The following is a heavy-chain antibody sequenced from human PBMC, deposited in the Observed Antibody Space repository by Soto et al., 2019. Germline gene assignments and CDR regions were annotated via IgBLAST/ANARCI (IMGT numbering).Heavy chain of an antibody. J-gene: IGHJ4*02. V-gene: IGHV4-61*01. Sequence: QVQLQESGPGLVKPSETLSLTCTVSGGSVSSGSYYWSWIRQPPGKGLEWIGYIYYSGSTNYNPSLKSRVTISVDTYKNQFSLKLSSVTAADTAVYYCARDLEGGWGGPSYWGQGTLVTVSS. CDR3: ARDLEGGWGGPSY. CDR2: IYYSGST. CDR1: GGSVSSGSYY. D-gene: IGHD1-1*01.